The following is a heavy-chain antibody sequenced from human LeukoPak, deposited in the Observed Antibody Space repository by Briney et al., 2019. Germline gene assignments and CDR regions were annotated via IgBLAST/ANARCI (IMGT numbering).Heavy chain of an antibody. CDR2: IIPIFGTA. D-gene: IGHD2-2*01. Sequence: GASVKVSCKASGGTFSSYDISWVRQAPGQGLEWMGGIIPIFGTANYAQKFQGRVTITADESTSTAYMELSSLRSEDTAVYYWAKGIVVVPAYYYYMYVWGKGTTVTVSS. V-gene: IGHV1-69*13. J-gene: IGHJ6*03. CDR1: GGTFSSYD. CDR3: AKGIVVVPAYYYYMYV.